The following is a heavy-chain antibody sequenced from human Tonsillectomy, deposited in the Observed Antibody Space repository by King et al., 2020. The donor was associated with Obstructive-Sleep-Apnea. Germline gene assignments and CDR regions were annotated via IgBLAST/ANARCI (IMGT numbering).Heavy chain of an antibody. CDR3: AAGSGYFVAPPY. J-gene: IGHJ4*02. CDR1: GFTFDDYA. CDR2: ISWNSDSI. V-gene: IGHV3-9*01. D-gene: IGHD3-22*01. Sequence: VQLVESGGGLVQPGRSLRLSCAASGFTFDDYAMHWVRQAPGKGLEWVSGISWNSDSIGYADSVKGRFTISRDNAKNSLYLQMNSLRPEDTALYYCAAGSGYFVAPPYWGQGTLVTVSS.